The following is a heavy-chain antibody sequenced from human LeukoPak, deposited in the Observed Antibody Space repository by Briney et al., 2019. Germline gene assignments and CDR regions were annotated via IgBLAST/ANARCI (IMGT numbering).Heavy chain of an antibody. V-gene: IGHV3-23*01. J-gene: IGHJ1*01. CDR2: ITPNADRT. D-gene: IGHD3-22*01. CDR1: GFTFGSYG. CDR3: AIMHGYYDGSGYWVQ. Sequence: QTGGSLRLSCAASGFTFGSYGMSWVHQAPGKGLEWVSFITPNADRTSYADSVEGRFTISRDNPRNTLYMQMNSLRDEDTAVYYCAIMHGYYDGSGYWVQWGQGTLVTVSS.